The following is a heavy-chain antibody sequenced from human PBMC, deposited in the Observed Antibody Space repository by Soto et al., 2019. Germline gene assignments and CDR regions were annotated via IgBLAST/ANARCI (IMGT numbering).Heavy chain of an antibody. D-gene: IGHD2-2*01. J-gene: IGHJ5*02. Sequence: PSETLSLTCTFSGYSISSSSNHWGWIRQPPGKGLEWIGNIYYSENTYYNPSLKSRVTISVDTSKNQFSLKLSSVTAADTAVYYCAREGPVPAATGTTYLNWFDPWGQGTLVTVSS. CDR2: IYYSENT. CDR3: AREGPVPAATGTTYLNWFDP. CDR1: GYSISSSSNH. V-gene: IGHV4-39*07.